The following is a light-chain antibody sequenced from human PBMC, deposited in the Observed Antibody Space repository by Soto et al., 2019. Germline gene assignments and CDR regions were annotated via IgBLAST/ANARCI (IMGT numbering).Light chain of an antibody. V-gene: IGKV3-20*01. CDR2: GAS. CDR3: QQYGSSPTWT. Sequence: EIVLTQSPGTLSLSPGERATLSCRASQSVSSSYLAWYQQKPGQAPRLLIYGASSRATGIPDRFSGSGSGTDFTLTISRLEPXXXAVYYCQQYGSSPTWTFGQGTKVEIK. J-gene: IGKJ1*01. CDR1: QSVSSSY.